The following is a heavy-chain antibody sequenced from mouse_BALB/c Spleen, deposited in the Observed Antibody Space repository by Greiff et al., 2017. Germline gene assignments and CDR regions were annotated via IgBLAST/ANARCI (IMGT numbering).Heavy chain of an antibody. Sequence: VKLVESGPELVKPGASVKMSCKASGYTFTDYVISWVKQRTGQGLEWIGEIYPGSGSTYYNEKFKGKATLTADKSSNTAYMQLSSLTSEDSAVYFCARYWFAYWGQGTLVTVSA. CDR1: GYTFTDYV. J-gene: IGHJ3*01. V-gene: IGHV1-77*01. CDR2: IYPGSGST. CDR3: ARYWFAY.